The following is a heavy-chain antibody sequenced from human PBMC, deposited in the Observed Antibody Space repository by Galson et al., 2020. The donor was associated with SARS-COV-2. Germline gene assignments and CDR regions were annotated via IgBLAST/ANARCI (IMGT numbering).Heavy chain of an antibody. CDR3: PRHLGGASHFDY. Sequence: SQTLSLPCTVPGGHISGHYWSYIRQPPGKGLEWIGYVHYTGNTNYNPSLKSRVTKSVDTSKSEFALKPTSATAADTAGDYCPRHLGGASHFDYWGQGTLVTVSS. V-gene: IGHV4-59*08. J-gene: IGHJ4*02. CDR1: GGHISGHY. CDR2: VHYTGNT. D-gene: IGHD1-26*01.